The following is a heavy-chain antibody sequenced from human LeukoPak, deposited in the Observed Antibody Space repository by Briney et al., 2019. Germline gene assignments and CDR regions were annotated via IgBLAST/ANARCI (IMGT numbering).Heavy chain of an antibody. CDR1: GYTFTGYY. D-gene: IGHD3-3*01. Sequence: EASVKVSCKASGYTFTGYYMHWVRQAPGQGLEWMGWINPNSGGTNYAQKFQGRVTMTRDTSISTAYMELSRLTSDDTAVYYCAREQSGYYSWFEPWGQGALVTVSS. CDR2: INPNSGGT. J-gene: IGHJ5*02. CDR3: AREQSGYYSWFEP. V-gene: IGHV1-2*02.